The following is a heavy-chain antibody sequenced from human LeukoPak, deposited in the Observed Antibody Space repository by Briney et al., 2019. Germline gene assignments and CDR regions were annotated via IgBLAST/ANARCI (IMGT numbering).Heavy chain of an antibody. CDR3: AREGAGIVGIDY. CDR2: IYYSGST. D-gene: IGHD1-26*01. Sequence: PSETLSLTCTVPGGSISSYYWSWIRQPPGKGLEWIGYIYYSGSTNYNPSLKSRVIISVDTSKNQFSLKLSSVTAADTAVYFCAREGAGIVGIDYWGQGTLVTVSS. CDR1: GGSISSYY. J-gene: IGHJ4*02. V-gene: IGHV4-59*01.